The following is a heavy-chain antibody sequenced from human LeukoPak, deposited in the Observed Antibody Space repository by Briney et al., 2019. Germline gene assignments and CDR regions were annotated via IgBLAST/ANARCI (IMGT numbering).Heavy chain of an antibody. J-gene: IGHJ4*02. D-gene: IGHD3-10*01. Sequence: SVKVSCKASGGTFSSYAISWVRQAPGQGLEWMGGIIPIFGTASYAQKFQGRVTITADKSTSTAYMELSSLRSEDAAVYYCARGYGSGSYSSFDYWGQGTLVTVSS. CDR3: ARGYGSGSYSSFDY. CDR1: GGTFSSYA. CDR2: IIPIFGTA. V-gene: IGHV1-69*06.